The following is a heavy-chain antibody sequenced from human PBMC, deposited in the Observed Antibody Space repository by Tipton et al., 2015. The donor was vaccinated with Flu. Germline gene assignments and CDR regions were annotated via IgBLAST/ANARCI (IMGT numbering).Heavy chain of an antibody. Sequence: SLRLSCVASGFSFSDYYMSWIRQAPGKGLEWVSVISGRGTTINYADSVKGRFTISRDTGKNALYLQMNSLRAEDTAVYYCARVQGGYYDSSGYYLGYYYYGMDVWGQGTTVTVSS. CDR2: ISGRGTTI. J-gene: IGHJ6*02. V-gene: IGHV3-11*01. CDR3: ARVQGGYYDSSGYYLGYYYYGMDV. CDR1: GFSFSDYY. D-gene: IGHD3-22*01.